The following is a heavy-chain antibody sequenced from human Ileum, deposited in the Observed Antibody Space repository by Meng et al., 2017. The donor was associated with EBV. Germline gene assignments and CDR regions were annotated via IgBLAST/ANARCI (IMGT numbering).Heavy chain of an antibody. J-gene: IGHJ4*02. Sequence: VQGVEAGGGVVQPGRSLSLSCGASGFTFISYAMHWVRQAPGKGLEWVAVISYDGSNKYYADSVKGRFTISRDNSKNTLYLQMNSLRAEDTAVYYCARDQSDYFDYWGQGTLVTVSS. CDR3: ARDQSDYFDY. CDR1: GFTFISYA. V-gene: IGHV3-30-3*01. CDR2: ISYDGSNK.